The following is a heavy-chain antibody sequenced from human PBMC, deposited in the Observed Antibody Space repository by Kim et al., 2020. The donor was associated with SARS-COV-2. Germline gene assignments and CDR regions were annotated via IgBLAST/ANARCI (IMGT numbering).Heavy chain of an antibody. Sequence: GGSLRLSCSASGFTFSQYGMHWVRQAPGKGPEWVAVISNDASNIYYAESIKGRFTVSRDNSKSTLYLHLDSLRFEDTAIYYCARLWRAGSYYYYAMDVWGEGTSVTVSS. CDR2: ISNDASNI. J-gene: IGHJ6*01. D-gene: IGHD3-10*01. CDR3: ARLWRAGSYYYYAMDV. V-gene: IGHV3-30*03. CDR1: GFTFSQYG.